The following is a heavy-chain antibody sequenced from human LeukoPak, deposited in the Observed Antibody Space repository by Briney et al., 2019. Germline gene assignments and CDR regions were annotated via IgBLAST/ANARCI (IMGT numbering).Heavy chain of an antibody. CDR1: VYTFTYRY. D-gene: IGHD5-18*01. CDR2: ITPFNGNT. J-gene: IGHJ4*02. V-gene: IGHV1-45*02. CDR3: ASSSDTALVDIAFDY. Sequence: SVKVSCKASVYTFTYRYLHWVRQAPGQALEWMGWITPFNGNTNYAQKFQDRVTITRDRSLSTAYMELSSLRYEDTAMYYCASSSDTALVDIAFDYWGQGTLVTVSS.